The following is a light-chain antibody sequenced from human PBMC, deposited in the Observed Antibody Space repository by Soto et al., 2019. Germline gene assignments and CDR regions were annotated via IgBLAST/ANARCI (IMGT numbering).Light chain of an antibody. CDR3: QQRSNWPLT. Sequence: EIVLTQSPVTLSLSPGDTATLSCRASESVVRYLAWYQQKPGQAPRLLMYDTSKRATGIPARFSGSGYGRDFTLTINSLEPEDFAVYYCQQRSNWPLTFGGGTKVEIK. CDR1: ESVVRY. J-gene: IGKJ4*01. V-gene: IGKV3-11*02. CDR2: DTS.